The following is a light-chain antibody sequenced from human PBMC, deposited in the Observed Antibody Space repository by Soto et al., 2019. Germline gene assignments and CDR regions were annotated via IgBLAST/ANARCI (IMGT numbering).Light chain of an antibody. CDR1: QSISSG. CDR3: QQYNSYSWT. V-gene: IGKV1-5*01. Sequence: DIQMTQSPSTLSASVGDRVTITCRASQSISSGWAWYQQKPGKAPKLLIYDASSLESGVPLRFSGSGSGTEFTLTITSLQPDDFATYYCQQYNSYSWTFGQGTKVEIK. J-gene: IGKJ1*01. CDR2: DAS.